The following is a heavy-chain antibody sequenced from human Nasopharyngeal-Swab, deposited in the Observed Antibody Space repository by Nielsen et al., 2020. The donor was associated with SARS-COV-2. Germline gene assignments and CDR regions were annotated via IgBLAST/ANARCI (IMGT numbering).Heavy chain of an antibody. D-gene: IGHD3-10*01. CDR2: IYYSGST. V-gene: IGHV4-59*04. J-gene: IGHJ5*02. CDR1: GGSISSYY. CDR3: ARRSVLLWFGELFGSYGFDP. Sequence: SETLSLTCTVSGGSISSYYWSWIRQPPGKGLEWIGYIYYSGSTYYNPSLKSRVTISVDTSKNQFSLKLSSVTAADTAVYYRARRSVLLWFGELFGSYGFDPWGQGTLVTVSS.